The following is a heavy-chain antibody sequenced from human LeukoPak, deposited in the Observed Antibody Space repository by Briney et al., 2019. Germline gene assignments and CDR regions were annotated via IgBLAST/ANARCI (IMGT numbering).Heavy chain of an antibody. CDR1: GGYISSYY. CDR3: TRHGWRQSGSGYYHDS. D-gene: IGHD3-22*01. Sequence: SETLSLPCTVSGGYISSYYWSWIRQPPGEGLEWIGYIFNSGSTNYNPSLKSRVTISVDTSKNQFSLRLDSVTAADTAVYFCTRHGWRQSGSGYYHDSWGHGLRVTVSS. V-gene: IGHV4-59*08. J-gene: IGHJ5*01. CDR2: IFNSGST.